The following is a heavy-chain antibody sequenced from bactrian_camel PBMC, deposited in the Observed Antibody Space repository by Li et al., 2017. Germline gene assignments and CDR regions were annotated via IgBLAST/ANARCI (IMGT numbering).Heavy chain of an antibody. CDR1: GYSFSRLC. CDR3: AVGFVERPSRQ. Sequence: EVQLVESGGGSVQAGGSLRISCAASGYSFSRLCMGWVRQAPGKAREGIAVLYGRRGNTYYADSVKDRFTISQDNTKNIVYLQMDSLKPEDTGMYYCAVGFVERPSRQRGQGTQVTVS. V-gene: IGHV3S31*01. J-gene: IGHJ4*01. CDR2: LYGRRGNT. D-gene: IGHD6*01.